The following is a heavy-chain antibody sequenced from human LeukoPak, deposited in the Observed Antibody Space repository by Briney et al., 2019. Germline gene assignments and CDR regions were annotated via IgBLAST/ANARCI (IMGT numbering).Heavy chain of an antibody. CDR2: ISGSGGST. Sequence: GGSLRLSCAASGFTFSSYAMSWVRQAPGKGLEWVSAISGSGGSTYYADSVKGRFTISRDNSKNTLYLQMNSLRAEDTAVYYCAKARYCSSTSCYAYFDYWGQRTLVTVSS. V-gene: IGHV3-23*01. D-gene: IGHD2-2*01. CDR1: GFTFSSYA. CDR3: AKARYCSSTSCYAYFDY. J-gene: IGHJ4*02.